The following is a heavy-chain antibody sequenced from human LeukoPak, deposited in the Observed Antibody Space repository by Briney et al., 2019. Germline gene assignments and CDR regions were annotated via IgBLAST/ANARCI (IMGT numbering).Heavy chain of an antibody. V-gene: IGHV3-30*18. CDR1: GFTFSSYG. CDR2: ISYDGSNK. CDR3: AKDYYDSSGYYYFTY. J-gene: IGHJ4*02. D-gene: IGHD3-22*01. Sequence: GGSLRLFCAASGFTFSSYGMHWVRQAPGKGLEWVAVISYDGSNKYYADSVKGRFTISRDNSKNTLYLQMNSLRAEDTAVYYCAKDYYDSSGYYYFTYWGQGTLVTVSS.